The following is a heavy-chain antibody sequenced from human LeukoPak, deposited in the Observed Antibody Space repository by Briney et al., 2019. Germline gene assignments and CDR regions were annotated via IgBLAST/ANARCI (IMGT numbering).Heavy chain of an antibody. D-gene: IGHD6-6*01. CDR1: GGSISSSSYY. CDR2: INHSGST. J-gene: IGHJ4*02. Sequence: KTSETLSLTCTVSGGSISSSSYYWSWIRQPPGKGLEWIGEINHSGSTNYNPSLKSRVTISVDTSKNQFSLKLSSVTAADTAVYYCARGRGSSSKGLGGYWGQGTLVTVSS. V-gene: IGHV4-39*07. CDR3: ARGRGSSSKGLGGY.